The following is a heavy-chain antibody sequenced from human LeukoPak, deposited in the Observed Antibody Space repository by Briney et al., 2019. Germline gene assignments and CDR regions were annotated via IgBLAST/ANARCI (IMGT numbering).Heavy chain of an antibody. V-gene: IGHV1-8*01. D-gene: IGHD1-26*01. CDR2: MNPNSGNT. J-gene: IGHJ5*02. CDR1: GYTFTNYD. Sequence: ASVKVSCKASGYTFTNYDINWVRQATGQGLEWMGWMNPNSGNTGYAQKFQGRVTMTRNTSTSTAYMELSSLRSEDTALYYRARDIAGATKGGWFDTWGQGTPVTVSS. CDR3: ARDIAGATKGGWFDT.